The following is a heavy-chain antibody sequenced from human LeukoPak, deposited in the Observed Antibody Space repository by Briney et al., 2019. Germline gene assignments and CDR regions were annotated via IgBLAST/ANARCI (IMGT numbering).Heavy chain of an antibody. V-gene: IGHV1-24*01. J-gene: IGHJ4*02. CDR3: ARGLGSGWYSGFDY. Sequence: GASVKVSCKVSGYTLTELSMHWVRQAPGKGLEWMGGFDPEDGETIYAQKFQGRVTMTEDTSTDTAYMELSSLRSEDTAVYYCARGLGSGWYSGFDYWGQGTLVTVSS. CDR2: FDPEDGET. CDR1: GYTLTELS. D-gene: IGHD6-19*01.